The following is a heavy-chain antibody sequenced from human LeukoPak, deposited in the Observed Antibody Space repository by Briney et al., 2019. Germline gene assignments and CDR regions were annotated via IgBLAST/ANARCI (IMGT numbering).Heavy chain of an antibody. CDR1: GGTFSSYA. CDR2: IIPIFGTA. CDR3: ASLWYCSGGSCPFDY. J-gene: IGHJ4*02. V-gene: IGHV1-69*05. Sequence: SVKVSCKASGGTFSSYAISWVRQAPGQGPEWMGGIIPIFGTANYAQKFQGRVTITTDESTSTAYMELSSLRSEDTAVYYCASLWYCSGGSCPFDYWGQGTLVTVSS. D-gene: IGHD2-15*01.